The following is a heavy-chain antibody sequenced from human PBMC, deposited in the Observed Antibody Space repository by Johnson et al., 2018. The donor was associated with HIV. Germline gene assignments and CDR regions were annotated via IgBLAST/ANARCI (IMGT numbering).Heavy chain of an antibody. CDR1: YA. V-gene: IGHV3-30-3*01. J-gene: IGHJ3*02. CDR2: LSYDGSNK. D-gene: IGHD6-6*01. CDR3: ARRGYSSSGGAFDI. Sequence: YAMSWIRQAPGKGLEWVAVLSYDGSNKYYADSVKGRFTISRDNSKNTLYLQMNSLRAEDTAVYYCARRGYSSSGGAFDIWGQGTMVTVSS.